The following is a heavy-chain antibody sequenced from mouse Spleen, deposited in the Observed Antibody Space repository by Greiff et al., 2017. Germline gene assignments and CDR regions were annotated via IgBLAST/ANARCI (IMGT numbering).Heavy chain of an antibody. Sequence: VKLVESGPELVKPGASVKMSCKASGYTFTDYVISWVKQRTGQGLEWIGEIYPGSGSTYYNEKFKGKATLTADKSSSTAYMQLSSLTYEDSAVYYCAHYYDGSLDYWGQGTTLTVSS. CDR3: AHYYDGSLDY. V-gene: IGHV1-77*01. CDR1: GYTFTDYV. J-gene: IGHJ2*01. D-gene: IGHD1-1*01. CDR2: IYPGSGST.